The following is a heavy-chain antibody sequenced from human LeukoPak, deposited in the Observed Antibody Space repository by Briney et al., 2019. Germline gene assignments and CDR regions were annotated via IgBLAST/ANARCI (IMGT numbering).Heavy chain of an antibody. D-gene: IGHD6-13*01. V-gene: IGHV7-4-1*02. J-gene: IGHJ6*02. CDR2: INTNTGNP. CDR3: ARDNDKYSSSYWDYYYYGMDV. Sequence: ASVKVSCKASGYTFTSYAMNWVRQAPGQGLEWMGWINTNTGNPTYAQGFTGRFVFSLDTSVSTAYLQISSLKAEDTAVYYCARDNDKYSSSYWDYYYYGMDVWGQGTTVTVSS. CDR1: GYTFTSYA.